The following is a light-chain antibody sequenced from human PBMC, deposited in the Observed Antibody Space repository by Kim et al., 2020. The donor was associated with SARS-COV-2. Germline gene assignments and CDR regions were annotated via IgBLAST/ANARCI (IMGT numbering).Light chain of an antibody. V-gene: IGLV10-54*04. CDR3: SAWDSSLSAWV. Sequence: HTVTLTWTWNSKAVGYEGAAWLQQDQGHPTKTISYRNHNRPSGFSDRFSASRSGNTASLTITGLQPEHETDYCGSAWDSSLSAWVFGGGTKLTVL. J-gene: IGLJ3*02. CDR1: SKAVGYEG. CDR2: RNH.